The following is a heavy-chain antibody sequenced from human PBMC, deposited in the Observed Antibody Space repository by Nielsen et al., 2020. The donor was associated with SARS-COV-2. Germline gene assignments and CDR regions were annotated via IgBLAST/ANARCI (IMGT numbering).Heavy chain of an antibody. CDR2: IYYSGST. J-gene: IGHJ6*04. CDR1: GFSLSTSGMC. V-gene: IGHV4-31*03. D-gene: IGHD3-3*01. CDR3: ARDAGTGWDGVVMDV. Sequence: SGPTLVKPTQTLTLTCTFSGFSLSTSGMCVSWIRQHPGKGLEWIGYIYYSGSTYYNPSLKSRVTISVDTSKNQFSLKLSSVTAADTAVYYCARDAGTGWDGVVMDVWGKGTTVTVSS.